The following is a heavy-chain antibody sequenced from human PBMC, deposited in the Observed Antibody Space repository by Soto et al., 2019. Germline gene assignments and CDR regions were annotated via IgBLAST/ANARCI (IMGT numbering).Heavy chain of an antibody. D-gene: IGHD4-17*01. V-gene: IGHV1-18*01. CDR2: ISAYNGNT. CDR3: ARGQRTATDDYYYYYGMDV. CDR1: GYTFTSCG. J-gene: IGHJ6*02. Sequence: GASVKVSCKASGYTFTSCGISWVRQAPGQGLEWMGWISAYNGNTNYAQKLQGRVTMTTDTSTSTAYMELRSLRAEDTAVYYCARGQRTATDDYYYYYGMDVWGQGTTVTVSS.